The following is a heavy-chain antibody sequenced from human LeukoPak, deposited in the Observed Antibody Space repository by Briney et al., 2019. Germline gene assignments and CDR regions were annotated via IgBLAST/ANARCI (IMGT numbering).Heavy chain of an antibody. CDR3: AREDFWSGYSVGY. D-gene: IGHD3-3*01. J-gene: IGHJ4*02. CDR1: GYTFISYA. CDR2: IDTNTGNP. Sequence: ASVKISCKAFGYTFISYAMNWVRQAPGQGLEWMGWIDTNTGNPTYAQGFTGRFVFSLDTSVTTVYLQISSLKAEDTAVYFCAREDFWSGYSVGYWGQGTLVTVSS. V-gene: IGHV7-4-1*02.